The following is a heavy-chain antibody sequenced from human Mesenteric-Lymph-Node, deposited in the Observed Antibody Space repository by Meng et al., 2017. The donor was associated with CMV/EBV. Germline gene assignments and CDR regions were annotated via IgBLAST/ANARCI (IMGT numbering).Heavy chain of an antibody. CDR1: GGTFSSYA. CDR2: IIPILGIA. D-gene: IGHD7-27*01. V-gene: IGHV1-69*04. CDR3: ARVVGELGN. Sequence: QVSCKASGGTFSSYALSWVRQAPGQGLEWMGRIIPILGIANYAQKFQGRVTITADKSTSTAYMELSSLRSEDTAVYYCARVVGELGNWGQGTLVTVSS. J-gene: IGHJ4*02.